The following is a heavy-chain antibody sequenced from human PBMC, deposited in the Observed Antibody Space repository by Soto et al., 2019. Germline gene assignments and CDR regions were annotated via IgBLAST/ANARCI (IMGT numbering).Heavy chain of an antibody. CDR2: IFWDDDK. D-gene: IGHD5-12*01. J-gene: IGHJ4*02. V-gene: IGHV2-5*02. Sequence: QITLKESGPALVRPTQPLTLTGSFSGFSLTTRGLSVGWIRQPPGKPLEWLALIFWDDDKWYSPSLRSRLTITEDTYKNQVVLTMTNMDPVDTATYYCAHRSRGYAYYFDQWGQGTLVTVSS. CDR3: AHRSRGYAYYFDQ. CDR1: GFSLTTRGLS.